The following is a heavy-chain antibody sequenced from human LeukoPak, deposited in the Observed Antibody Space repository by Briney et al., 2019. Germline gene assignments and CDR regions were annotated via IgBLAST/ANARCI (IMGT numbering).Heavy chain of an antibody. CDR2: IADAGT. Sequence: GGSLRLSCAAYGFTINGIAMTWLGQAPGKGLEWVSTIADAGTYYADSVKGRFIISSDNSKNMLYLQLNSLRADDTAMYYWASNLGPFYVRGHGTMVTVSS. V-gene: IGHV3-23*01. D-gene: IGHD3-16*01. J-gene: IGHJ3*01. CDR1: GFTINGIA. CDR3: ASNLGPFYV.